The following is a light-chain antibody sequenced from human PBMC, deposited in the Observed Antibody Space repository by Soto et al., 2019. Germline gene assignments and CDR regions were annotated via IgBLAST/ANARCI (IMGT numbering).Light chain of an antibody. CDR3: QQYNNWPPIT. J-gene: IGKJ5*01. V-gene: IGKV3-15*01. CDR2: GAS. CDR1: QSVSSTY. Sequence: EIVLTQSPDTLSLSPGERATLSCRSGQSVSSTYLAWYQQKPGQAPRLLIYGASTRATGIPARFSGSGSGTEFTLTISSLQSEDFAVYYCQQYNNWPPITFGQGTRLEIK.